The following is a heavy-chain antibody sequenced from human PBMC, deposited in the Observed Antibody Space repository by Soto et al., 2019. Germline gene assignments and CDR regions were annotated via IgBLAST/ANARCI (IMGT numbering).Heavy chain of an antibody. J-gene: IGHJ5*02. Sequence: GSLRLSCAASGFTFTSYSMNWVRRAPGQGLEWVSYITSKSTTIKYADSVKGRFTVSRDNAKNSLYLQLNSLRDEDTAVYYCAREMGACSDSSCYPGPYDSWGQGTLVTVSS. CDR2: ITSKSTTI. D-gene: IGHD3-16*01. V-gene: IGHV3-48*02. CDR3: AREMGACSDSSCYPGPYDS. CDR1: GFTFTSYS.